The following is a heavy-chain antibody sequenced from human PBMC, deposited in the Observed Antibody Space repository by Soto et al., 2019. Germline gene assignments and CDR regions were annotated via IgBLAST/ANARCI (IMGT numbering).Heavy chain of an antibody. Sequence: GGSLRLSCAASGFTFSSYAMSWVRQAPGKGLEWVSAISGSGGSTYYADSVKGRFTIPRDNSKNTLYLQMNSLRAEDTAVYYCAKDPTVTTRGVYDYWGQGTLVTVSS. CDR2: ISGSGGST. D-gene: IGHD4-4*01. V-gene: IGHV3-23*01. J-gene: IGHJ4*02. CDR1: GFTFSSYA. CDR3: AKDPTVTTRGVYDY.